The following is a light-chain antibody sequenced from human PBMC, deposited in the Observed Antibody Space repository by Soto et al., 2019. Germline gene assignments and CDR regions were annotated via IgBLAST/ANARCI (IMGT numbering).Light chain of an antibody. J-gene: IGLJ1*01. Sequence: QSALTQPASVSVSPGQSITISCTGTSSDVGGYNYVSWYQQHPGKAPKLIIYEVSNRPSGVSNRFSDSKSGNTASLTISGLQAEDEADYYCNSYTSKSTGVFGTGTKLTVL. CDR1: SSDVGGYNY. CDR2: EVS. V-gene: IGLV2-14*01. CDR3: NSYTSKSTGV.